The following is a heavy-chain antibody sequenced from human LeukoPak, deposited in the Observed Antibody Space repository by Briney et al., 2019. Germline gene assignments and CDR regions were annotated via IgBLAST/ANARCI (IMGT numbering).Heavy chain of an antibody. D-gene: IGHD6-13*01. CDR1: GFTITNYW. V-gene: IGHV3-74*01. CDR3: ASSWGSSWYLDY. J-gene: IGHJ4*02. Sequence: PGGSLRLSCAASGFTITNYWMHWVRQAPGQGLVWVSRISSDGTTTNYADSVRGRFTISRDNAKNMLYLQMNSLRAEDTALYYCASSWGSSWYLDYWGQGTLVTVSS. CDR2: ISSDGTTT.